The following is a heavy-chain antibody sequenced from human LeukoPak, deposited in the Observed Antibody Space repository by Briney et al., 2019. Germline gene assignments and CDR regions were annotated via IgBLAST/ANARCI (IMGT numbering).Heavy chain of an antibody. D-gene: IGHD1-7*01. J-gene: IGHJ4*02. Sequence: GGSLRLSCAASGFTFSDYAMHWVRQAPGKGLEWVAVISKDGSDRYYPGSVRGRFTISRDNSKNTIYLQMDSLRAEDTAIYYCARDYWWNYDYWGQGTLVTVSS. CDR3: ARDYWWNYDY. CDR2: ISKDGSDR. CDR1: GFTFSDYA. V-gene: IGHV3-30-3*01.